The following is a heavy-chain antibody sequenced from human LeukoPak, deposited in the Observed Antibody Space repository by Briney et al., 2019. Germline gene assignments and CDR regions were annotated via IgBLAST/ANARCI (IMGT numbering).Heavy chain of an antibody. Sequence: GGSLRLSCAASGFTLSSNYMSWVRQAPGKGLEWGSVIYSGGSTYYADSVTGRFTISRDNSKNTLYLQMNSLRAEDTAVYYCAATMPLDYWGQGTLVTVSS. CDR3: AATMPLDY. V-gene: IGHV3-53*01. CDR1: GFTLSSNY. D-gene: IGHD2-2*01. J-gene: IGHJ4*02. CDR2: IYSGGST.